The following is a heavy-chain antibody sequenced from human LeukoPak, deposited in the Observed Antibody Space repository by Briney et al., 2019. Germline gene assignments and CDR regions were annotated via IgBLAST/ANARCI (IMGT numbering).Heavy chain of an antibody. D-gene: IGHD1-26*01. CDR1: GGSISSYY. CDR2: IYYSGST. CDR3: ARQMEVVGATFFDY. V-gene: IGHV4-59*01. J-gene: IGHJ4*02. Sequence: PSETLSPTCTVSGGSISSYYWSWIRQPPGKGLEWIGYIYYSGSTNYNPSLKSRVTISVDTSKNQFSLKLSSVTAADTAVYYCARQMEVVGATFFDYWGQGTLVTVSP.